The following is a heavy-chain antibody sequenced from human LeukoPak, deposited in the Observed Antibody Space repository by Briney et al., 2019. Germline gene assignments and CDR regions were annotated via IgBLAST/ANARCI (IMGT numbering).Heavy chain of an antibody. CDR3: ASGYSYEYYLDY. J-gene: IGHJ4*02. V-gene: IGHV4-39*01. Sequence: SETLSLTCTVSGGSISSSSYYWGWIRQPPGKGLEWIGSVYDTGSTYYNPSLRSRVTISVDTSKNQFSVQLTSVTAADTAVYYCASGYSYEYYLDYWSQGTLVTVSS. CDR1: GGSISSSSYY. D-gene: IGHD5-18*01. CDR2: VYDTGST.